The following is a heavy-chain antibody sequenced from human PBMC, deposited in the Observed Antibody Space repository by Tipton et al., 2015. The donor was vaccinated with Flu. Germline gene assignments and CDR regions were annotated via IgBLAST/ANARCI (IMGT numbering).Heavy chain of an antibody. V-gene: IGHV3-48*03. D-gene: IGHD3-9*01. Sequence: SLRLSCAASGFTFSRYEMNWVRQAPGKGLEWLSYISSFGTTISYADSVRGRFTISRDNAKNSLYLQLNSLRAEDTAVYYCARGYDILTDGGGYFDYWGQGTLVTVSS. J-gene: IGHJ4*02. CDR3: ARGYDILTDGGGYFDY. CDR2: ISSFGTTI. CDR1: GFTFSRYE.